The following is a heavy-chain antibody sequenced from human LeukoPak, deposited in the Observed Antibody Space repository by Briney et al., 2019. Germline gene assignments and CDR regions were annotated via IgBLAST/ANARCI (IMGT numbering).Heavy chain of an antibody. CDR3: ARSLFRFLEWSYRSYYYYYMDV. CDR2: IIPIFGTV. V-gene: IGHV1-69*06. Sequence: SVKVSCKASGGAFTNYAISWVRQAPGQGLEWMGGIIPIFGTVNYAQKFQGRVTITADKSTSTAYMELSSLRSEDTAVYYCARSLFRFLEWSYRSYYYYYMDVWGKGTTVTVSS. CDR1: GGAFTNYA. J-gene: IGHJ6*03. D-gene: IGHD3-3*01.